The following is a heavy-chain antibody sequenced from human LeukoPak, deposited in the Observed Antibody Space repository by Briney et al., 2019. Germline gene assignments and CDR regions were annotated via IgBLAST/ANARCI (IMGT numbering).Heavy chain of an antibody. CDR2: ISSSGSTI. Sequence: GGSLRLSCAASGFTFSSYEMNWVRQAPGKGLEWVSYISSSGSTIYYADSVKGRFTISRDNAKNSLYLQMNSLRAEDTAVYYCAKELLWFGESYFDYWGQGTLVTVSS. D-gene: IGHD3-10*01. V-gene: IGHV3-48*03. J-gene: IGHJ4*02. CDR1: GFTFSSYE. CDR3: AKELLWFGESYFDY.